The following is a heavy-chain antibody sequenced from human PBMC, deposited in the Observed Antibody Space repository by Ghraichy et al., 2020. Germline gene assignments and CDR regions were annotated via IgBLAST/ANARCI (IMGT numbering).Heavy chain of an antibody. CDR2: LGADGRST. CDR3: AKEGGRLGEGAFDV. Sequence: GGSLRLSCAVSEFTFDGYPMTWVRQAPGKGLEWVSTLGADGRSTFYADSVKGRFTISRDKSKRTMYLQTNSLRADDTAVYYCAKEGGRLGEGAFDVWGQGTKVTVSS. V-gene: IGHV3-23*01. J-gene: IGHJ3*01. CDR1: EFTFDGYP. D-gene: IGHD3-10*01.